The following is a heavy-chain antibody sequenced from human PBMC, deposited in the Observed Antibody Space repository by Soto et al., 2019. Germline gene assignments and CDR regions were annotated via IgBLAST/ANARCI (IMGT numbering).Heavy chain of an antibody. CDR2: ISSSSSTI. Sequence: GGSLRLSCAASGFTFSSYSMNWVRQAPGKGLEWVSYISSSSSTIYYADSVKGRFTISRDNAKNSLYLQMNSLRAEDTAVYYCAKDPPWPHCSGGSCFLFDYWGQGTLVTVAS. V-gene: IGHV3-48*01. J-gene: IGHJ4*02. D-gene: IGHD2-15*01. CDR1: GFTFSSYS. CDR3: AKDPPWPHCSGGSCFLFDY.